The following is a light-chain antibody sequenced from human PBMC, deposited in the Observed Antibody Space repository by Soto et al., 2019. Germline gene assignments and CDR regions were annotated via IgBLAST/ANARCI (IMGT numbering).Light chain of an antibody. CDR1: SSNIGADYD. CDR2: SNN. Sequence: QSVLTQPPSVSGAPGLRVTISCTGSSSNIGADYDVHWYQQIPGKAPKLLIYSNNKRPSGVPDRFSGSKSGTSASLAITGLQAEDEADYYCLSYDVILSGSGVFGGGTKLTVL. V-gene: IGLV1-40*01. CDR3: LSYDVILSGSGV. J-gene: IGLJ3*02.